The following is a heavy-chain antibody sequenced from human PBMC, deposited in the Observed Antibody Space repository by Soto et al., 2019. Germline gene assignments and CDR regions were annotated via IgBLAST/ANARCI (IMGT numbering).Heavy chain of an antibody. CDR2: ISAYNGNT. V-gene: IGHV1-18*01. Sequence: ASVKVSFKASGYTFTSYGISWVRQAPGQGLEWMGWISAYNGNTNYAQKLQGRVTMTTDTSTSTAYMELRSLRSDDTAVYYCARKSIAASHPYFEYWGQGTLVTVSS. CDR3: ARKSIAASHPYFEY. CDR1: GYTFTSYG. D-gene: IGHD6-6*01. J-gene: IGHJ4*02.